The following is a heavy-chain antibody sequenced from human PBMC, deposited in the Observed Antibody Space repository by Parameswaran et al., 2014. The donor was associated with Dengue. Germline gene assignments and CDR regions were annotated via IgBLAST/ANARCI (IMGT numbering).Heavy chain of an antibody. J-gene: IGHJ3*02. CDR3: TEYQLLIDAFDI. V-gene: IGHV1-69*01. Sequence: WVRQAPGQGLEWMGGIIPIFGTANYAQKFQGRVTITADESTSTAYMELSSLRSEDTAVYYCTEYQLLIDAFDIWAKGQWSPSPQ. CDR2: IIPIFGTA. D-gene: IGHD2-2*01.